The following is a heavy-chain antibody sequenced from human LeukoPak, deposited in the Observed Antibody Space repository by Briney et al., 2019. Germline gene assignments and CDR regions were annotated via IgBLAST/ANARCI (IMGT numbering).Heavy chain of an antibody. J-gene: IGHJ4*02. D-gene: IGHD5-18*01. CDR2: INHSGST. Sequence: PSETLSLTCAVYGGSFSGYYWSWIRQPPGKGLEWIGEINHSGSTNYNPSLKSRVTISVDTSKNQFSLKLSSVTAADTAVYYCARARDHIRGYSYGYEVFDYWGQGTLVTVSS. CDR3: ARARDHIRGYSYGYEVFDY. CDR1: GGSFSGYY. V-gene: IGHV4-34*01.